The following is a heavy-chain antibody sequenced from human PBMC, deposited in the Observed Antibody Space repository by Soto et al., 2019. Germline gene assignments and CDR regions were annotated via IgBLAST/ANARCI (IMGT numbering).Heavy chain of an antibody. CDR1: GLTSSNAW. Sequence: ESGGGLVEPGGSLRLSCAVSGLTSSNAWMSWVRQAPGKGLEWVGRIKSKTDGGTTDFAAPVKGRFTISRDDSKNTLYLQMNSLKTEDTAVYYCTTGRYSSGYWGHFDYWGQGTLVTVSS. D-gene: IGHD5-18*01. V-gene: IGHV3-15*01. CDR3: TTGRYSSGYWGHFDY. J-gene: IGHJ4*02. CDR2: IKSKTDGGTT.